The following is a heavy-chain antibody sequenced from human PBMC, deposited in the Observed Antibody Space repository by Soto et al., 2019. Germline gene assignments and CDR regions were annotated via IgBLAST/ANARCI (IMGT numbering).Heavy chain of an antibody. V-gene: IGHV4-59*01. CDR3: AASFGNAWYTY. Sequence: SETLSLTCTVSGGSISSYYWSWIRQPPGKGLEWIGYIYYSGSTNYNPSLKSRVTISVDRSKNQFTLQLASVTVADTAIYYCAASFGNAWYTYWGQGTQVTVSA. J-gene: IGHJ4*02. CDR1: GGSISSYY. CDR2: IYYSGST. D-gene: IGHD3-16*01.